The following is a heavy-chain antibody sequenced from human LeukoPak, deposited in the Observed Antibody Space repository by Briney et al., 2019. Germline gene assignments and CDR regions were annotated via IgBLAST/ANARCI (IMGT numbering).Heavy chain of an antibody. D-gene: IGHD7-27*01. V-gene: IGHV4-34*01. Sequence: PSETLSLTCAVYGGSFSGYYWSWIRQPPGKGLEWIGEINHSGSTNYNPSLKSRVTISVDMSKHQFSLNLTSVTAADTAVYYCASNTGTVFDYWGQGALVTVSS. CDR3: ASNTGTVFDY. CDR1: GGSFSGYY. J-gene: IGHJ4*02. CDR2: INHSGST.